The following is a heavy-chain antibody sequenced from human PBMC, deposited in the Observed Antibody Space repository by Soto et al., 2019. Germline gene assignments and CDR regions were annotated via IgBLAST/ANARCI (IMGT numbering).Heavy chain of an antibody. CDR2: INAGNGNT. V-gene: IGHV1-3*01. D-gene: IGHD6-19*01. J-gene: IGHJ1*01. CDR3: VLYRYSGGWYLHAH. Sequence: ASVKVSCKASGYTFTSYAMHWVRQAPGQRLEWMGWINAGNGNTKYSQKFQGRVTITRDTSASTAYMELSSLTSEDTAFYFCVLYRYSGGWYLHAHCGQGTLVPVSS. CDR1: GYTFTSYA.